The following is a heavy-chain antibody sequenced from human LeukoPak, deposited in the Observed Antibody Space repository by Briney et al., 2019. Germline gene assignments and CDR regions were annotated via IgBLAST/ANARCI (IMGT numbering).Heavy chain of an antibody. J-gene: IGHJ4*02. CDR3: ASGDCSSTSCRFDY. D-gene: IGHD2-2*01. Sequence: SETLSLTCAVYGGSFSGYYWSWIRPPPGKGLEWIGEINHSGSTNYNPSLKSRVTISVDTSKNQFSLKLRSVTAADTAVYYCASGDCSSTSCRFDYWGQGTLVTVSS. CDR1: GGSFSGYY. V-gene: IGHV4-34*01. CDR2: INHSGST.